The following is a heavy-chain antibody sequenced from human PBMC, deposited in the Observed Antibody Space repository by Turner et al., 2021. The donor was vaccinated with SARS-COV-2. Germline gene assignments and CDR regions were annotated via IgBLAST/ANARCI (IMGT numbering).Heavy chain of an antibody. V-gene: IGHV3-33*01. CDR1: GFTFSRDG. CDR2: IWYDGSNK. J-gene: IGHJ4*02. D-gene: IGHD5-12*01. CDR3: ARDGGYSGYAYFDY. Sequence: QVQLVESGGGVVQPGRSLRLFCAASGFTFSRDGLHWVRQAPGKGLEWVAVIWYDGSNKYYADYVKGRFTISRDNSKNTLYLQMNSLRAEDTAVYYCARDGGYSGYAYFDYWGQGTLVTVSS.